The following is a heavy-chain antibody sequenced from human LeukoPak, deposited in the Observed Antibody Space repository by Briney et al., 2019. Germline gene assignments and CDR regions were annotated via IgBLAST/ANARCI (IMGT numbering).Heavy chain of an antibody. CDR2: ISGSGGST. CDR1: GFTFSSYA. D-gene: IGHD3-10*01. J-gene: IGHJ6*02. V-gene: IGHV3-23*01. CDR3: AKDIYYYGSGSYYALYYYYYGMDV. Sequence: GGSLRLSCAASGFTFSSYAMSWVRQAPGKGLEWVSAISGSGGSTYYADSVKGRFTISRDNSKNTLYLQMNSLRAEDTAVYYCAKDIYYYGSGSYYALYYYYYGMDVWGQGTTVTVSS.